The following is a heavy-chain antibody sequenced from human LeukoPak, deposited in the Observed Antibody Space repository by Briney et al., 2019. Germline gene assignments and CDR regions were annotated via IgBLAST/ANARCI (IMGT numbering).Heavy chain of an antibody. CDR3: ARHSIVARSFYFDY. CDR2: IYYSGRA. Sequence: PSETLSLTCTVSGGSITSGSYYWGWIRQPPGKGLEWIGSIYYSGRAYYNPSLKSRVTISVDTSKNQFSLKLSSVTATDTAVYYCARHSIVARSFYFDYWGQGTLVTVSS. V-gene: IGHV4-39*01. CDR1: GGSITSGSYY. D-gene: IGHD5-12*01. J-gene: IGHJ4*02.